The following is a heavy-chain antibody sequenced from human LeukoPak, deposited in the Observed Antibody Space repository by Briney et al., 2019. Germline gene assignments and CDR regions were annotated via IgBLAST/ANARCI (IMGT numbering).Heavy chain of an antibody. CDR1: GGSISNNDYY. J-gene: IGHJ5*02. D-gene: IGHD3-9*01. CDR2: IYYSGST. V-gene: IGHV4-39*01. CDR3: ARQKYYDVLTGYRLMWFDP. Sequence: PSETLSLTCTVSGGSISNNDYYWGWIRQPPGKGLEWIGSIYYSGSTYYNPSLKNRVTISVDTSKNLFSLKLSSVTDADTAVYFCARQKYYDVLTGYRLMWFDPWGQGTLVTVSS.